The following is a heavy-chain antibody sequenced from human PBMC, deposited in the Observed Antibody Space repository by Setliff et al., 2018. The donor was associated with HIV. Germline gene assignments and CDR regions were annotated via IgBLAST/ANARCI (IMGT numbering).Heavy chain of an antibody. CDR2: INAGNGNT. D-gene: IGHD3-9*01. CDR3: ARGIYDFLTGYADY. V-gene: IGHV1-3*03. Sequence: ASVKVSCKASGYTFTSYAIHWMRQAPGQRLEWMGWINAGNGNTQFSQEFQGRVTITRDTSASTAYMELSSLRSEDMAVYYCARGIYDFLTGYADYWGPGTLVTVSS. J-gene: IGHJ4*02. CDR1: GYTFTSYA.